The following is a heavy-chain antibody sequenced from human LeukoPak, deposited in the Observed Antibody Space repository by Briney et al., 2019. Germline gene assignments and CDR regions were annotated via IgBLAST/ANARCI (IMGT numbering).Heavy chain of an antibody. CDR2: IYYSGST. D-gene: IGHD3-3*01. V-gene: IGHV4-59*01. Sequence: SETLSLTCTVSGGSISSYYWSWIRQPPGKGLEWIGYIYYSGSTNYNPSLKSRVTISVDTSKNQFSLKLSSVTAADTAVYYCARWRAPAGSAGDYYYYMDVWGKGTTVTVSS. CDR3: ARWRAPAGSAGDYYYYMDV. CDR1: GGSISSYY. J-gene: IGHJ6*03.